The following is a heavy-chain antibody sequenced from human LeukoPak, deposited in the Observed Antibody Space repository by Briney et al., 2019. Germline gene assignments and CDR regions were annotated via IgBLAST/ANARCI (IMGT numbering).Heavy chain of an antibody. J-gene: IGHJ5*02. CDR3: ARDWGRVGLRGFDP. Sequence: PSETLSLTCSVSGDSMSSHYLSWIRLPAGRGLEWIGRIHISGRSNINPSLKSRLTMSVDTSRNHFSLKLVSVTAADTAVYYCARDWGRVGLRGFDPWGQGTLVTVSS. CDR2: IHISGRS. D-gene: IGHD3-16*01. CDR1: GDSMSSHY. V-gene: IGHV4-4*07.